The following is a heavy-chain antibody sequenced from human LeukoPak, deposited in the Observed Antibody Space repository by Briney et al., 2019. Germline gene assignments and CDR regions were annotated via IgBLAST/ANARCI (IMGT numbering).Heavy chain of an antibody. CDR3: ARRVGESAATTERNWFDP. CDR2: ISYDGRS. J-gene: IGHJ5*02. D-gene: IGHD4-11*01. CDR1: GGSIHIDTYY. V-gene: IGHV4-39*01. Sequence: SETLSLTCTVSGGSIHIDTYYWAWIRQPPGKGLEWIGFISYDGRSYYNPSLNSRVTISADTSKNQFSLKLNSVTATDTALYSCARRVGESAATTERNWFDPWGQGTLVTVSS.